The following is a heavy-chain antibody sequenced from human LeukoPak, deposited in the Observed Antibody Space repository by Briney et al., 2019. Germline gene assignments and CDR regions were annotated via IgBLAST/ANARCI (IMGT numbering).Heavy chain of an antibody. D-gene: IGHD2-8*01. V-gene: IGHV3-7*05. J-gene: IGHJ4*02. CDR2: IKQDGSEK. Sequence: GGSLRLSCEASGFTFSDYWMSWVRQAPGKGLEWVANIKQDGSEKSCVDSVEGRFTISRDNAKNSLYLQMNSLRAEDTAVYYCAKMVREFYTISYYFDYWGQGTLVTVSS. CDR1: GFTFSDYW. CDR3: AKMVREFYTISYYFDY.